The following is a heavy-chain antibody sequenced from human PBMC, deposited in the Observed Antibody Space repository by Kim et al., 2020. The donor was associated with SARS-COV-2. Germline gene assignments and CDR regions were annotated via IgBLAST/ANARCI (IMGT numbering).Heavy chain of an antibody. J-gene: IGHJ4*02. D-gene: IGHD6-13*01. Sequence: LKGRVTISVDTSKNQFSLKLSSVTAADTAVYYCARESIGIAAAGTGFDYWGQGTLVTVSS. V-gene: IGHV4-59*01. CDR3: ARESIGIAAAGTGFDY.